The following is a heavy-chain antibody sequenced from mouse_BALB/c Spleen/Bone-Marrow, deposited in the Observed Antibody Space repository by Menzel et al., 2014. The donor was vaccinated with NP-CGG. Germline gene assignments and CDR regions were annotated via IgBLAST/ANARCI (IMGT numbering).Heavy chain of an antibody. CDR1: GFNIKDTY. J-gene: IGHJ4*01. CDR3: ARWEYYAMDY. CDR2: IDPANGNT. Sequence: EVQVVESGAALVKPGASVKLSCTASGFNIKDTYMHWVKQRPEQGLEWIGRIDPANGNTKYDPKFQGKATITAEASSNTAYLQHSSLTSEDPAVYYGARWEYYAMDYWGQGTSVTVSS. V-gene: IGHV14-3*02. D-gene: IGHD4-1*01.